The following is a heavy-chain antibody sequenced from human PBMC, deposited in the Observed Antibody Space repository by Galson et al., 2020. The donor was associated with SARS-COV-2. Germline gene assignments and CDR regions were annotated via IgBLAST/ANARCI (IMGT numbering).Heavy chain of an antibody. CDR2: INHSGST. V-gene: IGHV4-34*01. J-gene: IGHJ4*02. Sequence: SETLSLTCAVYGGSFSGYYWSWIRQPPGKGLDWIGKINHSGSTNYNPSLKSRVTISVDTSKSQFSLKLSSVTAADTALYYCARAVKHYYDSSAYYDYWGQGTLVTVSS. CDR1: GGSFSGYY. CDR3: ARAVKHYYDSSAYYDY. D-gene: IGHD3-22*01.